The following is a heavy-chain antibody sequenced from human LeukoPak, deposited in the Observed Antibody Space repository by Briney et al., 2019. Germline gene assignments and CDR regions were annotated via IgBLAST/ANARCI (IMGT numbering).Heavy chain of an antibody. CDR1: GGTFSSYA. Sequence: GASVKVSCKASGGTFSSYAISCVRQAPGQGLEWMGRIIPIFGTANYAQKFQGRVTITADKSTSTAYMELSSLRSEDMAVYYCARSSIIAAAGPYYFDYWGQGTLVTVSS. CDR2: IIPIFGTA. V-gene: IGHV1-69*06. D-gene: IGHD6-13*01. CDR3: ARSSIIAAAGPYYFDY. J-gene: IGHJ4*02.